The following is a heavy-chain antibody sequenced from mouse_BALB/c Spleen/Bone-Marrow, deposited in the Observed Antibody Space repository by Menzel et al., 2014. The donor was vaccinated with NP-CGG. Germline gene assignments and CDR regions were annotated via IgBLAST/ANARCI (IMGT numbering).Heavy chain of an antibody. CDR3: AGDGAY. CDR1: GFNIKDTY. J-gene: IGHJ3*01. Sequence: VQLKESGAELVKPGASVKSSCTASGFNIKDTYMHWVKQRPEQGLEWIGRIDPANGNTKYDPKFQGKATITADTSSNTAYLQLSNLTSEDTAVYYCAGDGAYWGQGTLVTVSA. CDR2: IDPANGNT. D-gene: IGHD3-3*01. V-gene: IGHV14-3*02.